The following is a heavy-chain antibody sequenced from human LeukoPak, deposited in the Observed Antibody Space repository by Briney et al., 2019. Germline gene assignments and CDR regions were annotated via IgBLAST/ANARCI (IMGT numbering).Heavy chain of an antibody. D-gene: IGHD2-2*01. Sequence: SGGSLRLSCAASGFTFTSYAMSWVRQAPGKGLEWVAVIWYDGSKKYYADSVKGRFTISRDNSKNTLYLQMSSLRAEDTAVYYCARDYCTSTSCFDYWGQGTLVTVSS. CDR1: GFTFTSYA. J-gene: IGHJ4*02. CDR3: ARDYCTSTSCFDY. V-gene: IGHV3-33*08. CDR2: IWYDGSKK.